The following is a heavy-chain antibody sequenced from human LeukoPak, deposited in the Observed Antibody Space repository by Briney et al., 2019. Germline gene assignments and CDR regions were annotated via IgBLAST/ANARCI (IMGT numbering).Heavy chain of an antibody. J-gene: IGHJ4*02. D-gene: IGHD3-22*01. CDR1: GISLSNYG. CDR2: ISGSGGAT. V-gene: IGHV3-23*01. Sequence: GGSLRLSCAVSGISLSNYGMRWVRQAPGKGLEWVAGISGSGGATNYADSVKGRFTISRDNPKNTLYLQMNRLRAEDTAVYFCAKRGVVIRVILVGFHKEAYYFDSWGQGALVTVSS. CDR3: AKRGVVIRVILVGFHKEAYYFDS.